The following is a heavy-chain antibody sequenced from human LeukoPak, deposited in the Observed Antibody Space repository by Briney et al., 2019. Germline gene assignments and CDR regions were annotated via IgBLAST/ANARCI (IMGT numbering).Heavy chain of an antibody. J-gene: IGHJ4*02. CDR3: ARARRLAVAGTTWGYYFDY. CDR1: GGSFSGYY. Sequence: SETLSLTCAVYGGSFSGYYWSWIRQPPGKGLEWIGEINHSGSTNYNPSLESRVTISVDTSKNQFSLKLSSVTAADTAVYYCARARRLAVAGTTWGYYFDYWGQGTLVTVSS. D-gene: IGHD6-19*01. CDR2: INHSGST. V-gene: IGHV4-34*01.